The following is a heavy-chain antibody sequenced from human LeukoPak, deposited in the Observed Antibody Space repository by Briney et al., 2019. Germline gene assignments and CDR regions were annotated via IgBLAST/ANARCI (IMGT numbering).Heavy chain of an antibody. CDR3: AKDLGYCSSTSCYRGAFDI. J-gene: IGHJ3*02. Sequence: PGGSLRLSCAASGFIFSNYAMSWVRQASGKGLEWVSAISGSGGSTYYADSVKGRFTISRDNSKNTLYLQMNSLRAEDTAVYYCAKDLGYCSSTSCYRGAFDIWGQGTMVTVSS. V-gene: IGHV3-23*01. CDR2: ISGSGGST. CDR1: GFIFSNYA. D-gene: IGHD2-2*01.